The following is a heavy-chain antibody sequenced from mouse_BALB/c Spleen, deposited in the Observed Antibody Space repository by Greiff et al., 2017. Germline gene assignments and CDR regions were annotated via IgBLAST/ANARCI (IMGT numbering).Heavy chain of an antibody. D-gene: IGHD1-1*01. J-gene: IGHJ2*01. CDR3: ARRENYGSSYFYYFDY. V-gene: IGHV5-9-3*01. CDR1: GFTFSSYA. CDR2: ISSGGSYT. Sequence: EVKLVESGGGLVKPGGSLKLSCAASGFTFSSYAMSWVRQTPEKRLEWVATISSGGSYTYYPDSVKGRFTISRDNAKNTLYLQMSSLRSEDTAMYYCARRENYGSSYFYYFDYWGQGTTLTVSS.